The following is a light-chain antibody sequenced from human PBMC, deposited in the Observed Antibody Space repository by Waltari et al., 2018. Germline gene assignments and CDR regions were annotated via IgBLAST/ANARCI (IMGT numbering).Light chain of an antibody. J-gene: IGLJ2*01. CDR2: VQD. CDR1: SLGRYY. Sequence: SSELTQDPAVSVALGQTVRITCQGDSLGRYYASWYQQRPGQAPILVLYVQDNRPSGIPDRFSGSTSGNTASLTITGAQAEDEADYYCLSRDTSSTRLFGGGTRLTV. CDR3: LSRDTSSTRL. V-gene: IGLV3-19*01.